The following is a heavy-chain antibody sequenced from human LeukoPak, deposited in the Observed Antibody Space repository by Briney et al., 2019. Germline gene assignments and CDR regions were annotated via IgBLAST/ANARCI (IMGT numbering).Heavy chain of an antibody. Sequence: SETLSLTCTVSGGSISSYYWSWIRQPPGKGLEWIGEINHSGSTNYNPSLKSRVTISVDTSKNQFSLKLSSVTAADTAVYYCARDLSSGWYLAGWFDPWGQGTLVTVSS. J-gene: IGHJ5*02. CDR2: INHSGST. D-gene: IGHD6-19*01. CDR1: GGSISSYY. V-gene: IGHV4-34*01. CDR3: ARDLSSGWYLAGWFDP.